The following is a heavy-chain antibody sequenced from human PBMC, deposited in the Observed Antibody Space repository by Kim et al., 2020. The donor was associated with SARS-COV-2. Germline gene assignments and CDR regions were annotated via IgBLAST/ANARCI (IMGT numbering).Heavy chain of an antibody. D-gene: IGHD2-15*01. V-gene: IGHV3-15*01. CDR2: IKSKTDGGTT. CDR1: GFTFSNAW. Sequence: GGSLRLSCAASGFTFSNAWMNWVRQAPGKGLEWVGRIKSKTDGGTTDYAAPVKGRFTISRDDSENTLYLQMNSLKTEDTALYYCTSGMRGCSGGSCYLGFWGQGTLVTVSS. CDR3: TSGMRGCSGGSCYLGF. J-gene: IGHJ4*02.